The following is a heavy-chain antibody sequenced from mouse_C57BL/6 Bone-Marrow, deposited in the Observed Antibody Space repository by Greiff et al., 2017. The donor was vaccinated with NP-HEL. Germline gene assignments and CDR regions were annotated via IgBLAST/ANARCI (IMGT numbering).Heavy chain of an antibody. D-gene: IGHD1-1*01. J-gene: IGHJ1*03. CDR2: IYPSNGVS. CDR1: GYSFTGYY. CDR3: AKTVITTVDWYFDD. Sequence: VQLQQSGPELVKPGASVKISCKASGYSFTGYYMHWVKQSHGHILDWIGYIYPSNGVSSYNQKFKGKATLTVDKSSSTAYMQLRSLTSEDSAVDYWAKTVITTVDWYFDDWGKGTTVTVSA. V-gene: IGHV1-31*01.